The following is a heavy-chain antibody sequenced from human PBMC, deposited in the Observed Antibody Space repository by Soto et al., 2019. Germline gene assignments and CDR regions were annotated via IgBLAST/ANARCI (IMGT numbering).Heavy chain of an antibody. CDR1: GASITNSAYY. Sequence: QVQLQESGPGLVKPSQTLSLSCTVSGASITNSAYYWTWIRQPPGKGLEWVGVIYYSGTTYYNPSLKSRVTISVDTSKNQFSLKLRSVTAADTAVHYCARGDYSKYDLDHWGQGTLVTVSS. J-gene: IGHJ4*02. CDR2: IYYSGTT. D-gene: IGHD4-4*01. CDR3: ARGDYSKYDLDH. V-gene: IGHV4-30-4*01.